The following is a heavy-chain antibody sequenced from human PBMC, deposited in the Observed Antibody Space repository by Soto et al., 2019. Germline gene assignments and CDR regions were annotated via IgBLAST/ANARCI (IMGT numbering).Heavy chain of an antibody. Sequence: QVQLVESGGGVVQPGRSLRLSCAASGFTFTSHAMHWVRQAPGKGLEWVSIISYDGSTTYYADSVKGRFTISRDNSKNTLYRQMNSLRADDTAVYFCARHLASTVTTSGGFDPWGQGTLVIVSS. V-gene: IGHV3-30-3*01. CDR2: ISYDGSTT. CDR3: ARHLASTVTTSGGFDP. J-gene: IGHJ5*02. D-gene: IGHD4-4*01. CDR1: GFTFTSHA.